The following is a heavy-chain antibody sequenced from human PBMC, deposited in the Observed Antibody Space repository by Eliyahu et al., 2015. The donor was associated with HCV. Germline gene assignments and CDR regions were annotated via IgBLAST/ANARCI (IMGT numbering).Heavy chain of an antibody. V-gene: IGHV4-59*01. CDR2: IHYSGST. D-gene: IGHD6-19*01. Sequence: QVQLQESGPGLVKPSEPLSLXCTVSGGSXPXYYWXWXRQPPGTGLGWIGDIHYSGSTNYNPSLKSRVTISVDTSKTQFSLNLTSVTAADTAVYYCASGGGGIAVAGTGGWFDPWGQGTLVTVSS. CDR1: GGSXPXYY. CDR3: ASGGGGIAVAGTGGWFDP. J-gene: IGHJ5*02.